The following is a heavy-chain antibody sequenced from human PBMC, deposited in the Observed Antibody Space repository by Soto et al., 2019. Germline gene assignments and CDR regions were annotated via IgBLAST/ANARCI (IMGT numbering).Heavy chain of an antibody. CDR2: ISGSADST. D-gene: IGHD2-8*01. Sequence: EVQLLESGGGLVQPGGPLRLSCAASGFTFSSFALNWVRQAPGKGLEWVSIISGSADSTFYADSVKGRFTISRDNSKNMLYLQINSLRAEDTAVYYCAKTRGAMIYAISVYGMDVWGQGTTVTVSS. CDR1: GFTFSSFA. V-gene: IGHV3-23*01. CDR3: AKTRGAMIYAISVYGMDV. J-gene: IGHJ6*02.